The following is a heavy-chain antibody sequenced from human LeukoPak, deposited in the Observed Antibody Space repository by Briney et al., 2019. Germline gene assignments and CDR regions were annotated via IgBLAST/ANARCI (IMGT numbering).Heavy chain of an antibody. V-gene: IGHV3-7*01. CDR3: ARARATGTTIHFDY. CDR2: IKQDGSEK. D-gene: IGHD1-1*01. Sequence: PGGSLRLSCAASGFTFSSYWVSWVRQAPGKGLEWVANIKQDGSEKYYVDSVKGRFTISRDNAKNSLYLQMNSLRAEDTAVYYCARARATGTTIHFDYWGQGTLVTVSS. CDR1: GFTFSSYW. J-gene: IGHJ4*02.